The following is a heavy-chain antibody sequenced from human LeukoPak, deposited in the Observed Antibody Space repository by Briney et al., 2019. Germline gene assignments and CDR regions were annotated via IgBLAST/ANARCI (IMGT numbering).Heavy chain of an antibody. V-gene: IGHV4-61*02. CDR2: IYTSGTT. CDR3: ARGAPSDY. J-gene: IGHJ4*02. CDR1: GGSISSGSISSYY. Sequence: TLETLSLTCTVAGGSISSGSISSYYWSRVRQPAGKGLEWIGRIYTSGTTNYNPSLKSRVTMSVDTSKNQFSLKLNSVTAADTAVYYCARGAPSDYWGQGTLVTVSS.